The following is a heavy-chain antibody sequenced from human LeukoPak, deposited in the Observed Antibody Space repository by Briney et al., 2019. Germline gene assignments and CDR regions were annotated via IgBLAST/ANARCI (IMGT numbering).Heavy chain of an antibody. D-gene: IGHD2-15*01. V-gene: IGHV1-2*02. CDR2: INPNSGDT. Sequence: ASVKVSCKASGYTFTEYYMHWLRQAPGLVFEWTGSINPNSGDTYYSPEFQGRVTLTRDTSIKTAYMEMNSLKSDDTAVYYCVRDIAPIGSWWFDPWGQGTLIIVSS. CDR3: VRDIAPIGSWWFDP. J-gene: IGHJ5*02. CDR1: GYTFTEYY.